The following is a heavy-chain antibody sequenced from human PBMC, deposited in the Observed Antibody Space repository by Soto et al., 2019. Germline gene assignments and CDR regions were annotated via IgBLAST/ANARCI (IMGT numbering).Heavy chain of an antibody. V-gene: IGHV3-33*04. J-gene: IGHJ4*02. CDR1: GFPFSSYV. Sequence: QVQLVESGGGVVQPGTSLRLSCAASGFPFSSYVMHWVRQAPGKGLQWLAVIWSQGGRYYFGDSKGRFTASRDESKNTVSLQVNRLKVEDTGVYFCARERPAGDTALDSWGQGTLVTVSS. D-gene: IGHD4-17*01. CDR2: IWSQGGRY. CDR3: ARERPAGDTALDS.